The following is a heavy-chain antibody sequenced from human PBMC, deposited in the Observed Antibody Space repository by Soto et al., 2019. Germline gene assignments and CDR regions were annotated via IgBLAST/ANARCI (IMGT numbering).Heavy chain of an antibody. CDR1: GDAIVKYT. D-gene: IGHD5-12*01. CDR2: IVSILGLA. J-gene: IGHJ4*02. Sequence: QVHLVQSGPEVKKPGSSVKVSCKASGDAIVKYTFTWVRQAPGQGLEWMGRIVSILGLATYAQNFQGRVAITADKSKKPVSVKLSSLTSPAPAVYFCVSQAGSDAPVDFWGQGTLVTVS. CDR3: VSQAGSDAPVDF. V-gene: IGHV1-69*02.